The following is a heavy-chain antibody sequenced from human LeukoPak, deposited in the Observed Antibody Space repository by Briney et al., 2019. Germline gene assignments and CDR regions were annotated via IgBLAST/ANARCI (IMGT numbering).Heavy chain of an antibody. D-gene: IGHD3-9*01. CDR3: ARHAPLDWNYFDY. Sequence: SETLSLTCTLSGGSIRSYYWSWIRQAPGKGLECIGDIYPSGNTNYNPSLKSRVTLSVDTSKNQFSLKLSSVTAADTAVYYCARHAPLDWNYFDYWGQGTLVTVSS. CDR1: GGSIRSYY. CDR2: IYPSGNT. J-gene: IGHJ4*02. V-gene: IGHV4-4*09.